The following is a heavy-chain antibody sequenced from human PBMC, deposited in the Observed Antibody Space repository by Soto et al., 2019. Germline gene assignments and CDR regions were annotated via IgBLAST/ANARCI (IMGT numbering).Heavy chain of an antibody. J-gene: IGHJ4*02. CDR3: ARVASDYINSADH. CDR2: ISANTLGT. CDR1: EITFSAYA. V-gene: IGHV3-23*01. D-gene: IGHD4-4*01. Sequence: GGSLRLSCAASEITFSAYAMGWVRQTPGKGLEWVSAISANTLGTYYADSVKGRFTISRDNSKDTVDLEMNRLRVDDTAVYFCARVASDYINSADHWGQGILVTVSS.